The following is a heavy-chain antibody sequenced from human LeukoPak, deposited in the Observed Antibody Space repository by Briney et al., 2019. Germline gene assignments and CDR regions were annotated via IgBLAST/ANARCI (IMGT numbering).Heavy chain of an antibody. CDR3: TRPVAPRNAFDI. CDR1: GYTFISYA. CDR2: INTGNGNT. V-gene: IGHV1-3*04. D-gene: IGHD6-19*01. J-gene: IGHJ3*02. Sequence: ASVKVSCKASGYTFISYAMHWVSQAAGQRLEWMAWINTGNGNTKYSQKFQGRVTMTRDTSASTAYMELSSLRSEDTAVYYCTRPVAPRNAFDIWGQGTMVTVSS.